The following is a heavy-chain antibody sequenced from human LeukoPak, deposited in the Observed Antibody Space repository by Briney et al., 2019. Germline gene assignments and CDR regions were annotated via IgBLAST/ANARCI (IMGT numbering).Heavy chain of an antibody. D-gene: IGHD4-17*01. CDR2: LSDSGGKT. J-gene: IGHJ4*02. CDR1: GGSMRTYY. CDR3: AKVGLRLGGDY. Sequence: ETLSLTCTVSGGSMRTYYWSWIRQAPGKGLEWVSTLSDSGGKTYYADSVKGRFTISRDNSKNTLYLQMNSLRAEDTAVYYCAKVGLRLGGDYWGQGTLVTVSS. V-gene: IGHV3-23*01.